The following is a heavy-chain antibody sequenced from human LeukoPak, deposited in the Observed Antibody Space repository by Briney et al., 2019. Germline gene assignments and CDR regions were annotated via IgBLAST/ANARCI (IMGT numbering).Heavy chain of an antibody. CDR2: ISYDGSNK. CDR1: GFTLSSYG. D-gene: IGHD3-10*01. CDR3: AKDNNTWFGELLVPGYYSDD. J-gene: IGHJ4*02. V-gene: IGHV3-30*18. Sequence: PGRSLRLSCAASGFTLSSYGMHWVRQAPGKGLEWVAVISYDGSNKYYADSVKGRFTISRDNSKNTLYLQMNSLRAEDTAVYYCAKDNNTWFGELLVPGYYSDDWGQGTLVTVSS.